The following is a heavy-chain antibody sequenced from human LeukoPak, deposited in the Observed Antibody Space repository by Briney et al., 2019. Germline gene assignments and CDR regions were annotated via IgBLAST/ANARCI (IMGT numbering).Heavy chain of an antibody. CDR3: ARDQACSGGSCYSGAGDWFDP. CDR2: ISAYNGNT. J-gene: IGHJ5*02. Sequence: GALVKVSCKASGYTFTSYGISWVRQAPGQGLEWMGWISAYNGNTNYAQKLQGRVTMTTDTSTSTAYMELRSLRSDDTAVYYCARDQACSGGSCYSGAGDWFDPWGQGTLVTVSS. CDR1: GYTFTSYG. D-gene: IGHD2-15*01. V-gene: IGHV1-18*01.